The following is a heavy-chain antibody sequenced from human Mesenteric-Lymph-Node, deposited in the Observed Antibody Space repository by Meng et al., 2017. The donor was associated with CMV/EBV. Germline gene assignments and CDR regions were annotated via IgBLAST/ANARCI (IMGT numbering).Heavy chain of an antibody. CDR1: GFTFSSYW. Sequence: GESLKISCAASGFTFSSYWMHWVRQAPGKGLVWVSRINSDGSSTSYADSVKGRFTISRDNAKNTLYLQMNSLRAEDTAVYYCASGVVRGVIITKELYYYGMDVWGQGTTVTVSS. CDR2: INSDGSST. D-gene: IGHD3-10*01. V-gene: IGHV3-74*01. CDR3: ASGVVRGVIITKELYYYGMDV. J-gene: IGHJ6*02.